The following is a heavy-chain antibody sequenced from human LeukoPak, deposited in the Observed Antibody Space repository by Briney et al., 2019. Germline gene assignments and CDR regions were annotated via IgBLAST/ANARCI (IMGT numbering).Heavy chain of an antibody. V-gene: IGHV3-7*01. CDR1: GFSFSAYW. CDR3: ARFGYVAAVDV. CDR2: INPAGSET. J-gene: IGHJ4*02. D-gene: IGHD2-15*01. Sequence: PGGSLRLSCAASGFSFSAYWMTWVRQAPGTGLEWVANINPAGSETYYVDPVKGRFSISRDNAKNLVHLQMNSLRAEDTAVYHCARFGYVAAVDVWGQGTPVTVSS.